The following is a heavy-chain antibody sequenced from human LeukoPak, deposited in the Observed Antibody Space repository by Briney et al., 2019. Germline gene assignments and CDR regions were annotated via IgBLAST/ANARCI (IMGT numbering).Heavy chain of an antibody. CDR2: IYYSGRT. D-gene: IGHD2-15*01. J-gene: IGHJ4*02. V-gene: IGHV4-61*01. CDR3: ARDRWSLGVDY. Sequence: SETLSLTCAVSGGSVSSGSYYWSWIRQPPGKGLEWIGYIYYSGRTNYNPSLKSRVTISVDTSKSQFSLKLSSVTAADTAVYYCARDRWSLGVDYWGQGTLVTVSS. CDR1: GGSVSSGSYY.